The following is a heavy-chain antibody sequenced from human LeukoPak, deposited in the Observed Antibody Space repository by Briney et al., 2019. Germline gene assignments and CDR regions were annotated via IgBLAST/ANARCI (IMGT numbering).Heavy chain of an antibody. CDR2: IIPIFGTA. Sequence: SVKVSCKASGGTFSSYAISWVRQAPGQGLEWMRGIIPIFGTANYAQKFQGRVTITADESTSTAYMELSSLRSEDTAVYYCARTHDSSGYYYVEAAFDIWGQGTMVTVSS. D-gene: IGHD3-22*01. CDR1: GGTFSSYA. J-gene: IGHJ3*02. V-gene: IGHV1-69*13. CDR3: ARTHDSSGYYYVEAAFDI.